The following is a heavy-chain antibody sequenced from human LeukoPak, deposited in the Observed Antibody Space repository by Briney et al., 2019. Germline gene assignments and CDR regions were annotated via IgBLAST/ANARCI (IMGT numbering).Heavy chain of an antibody. Sequence: GGSLRLSCAASGFTFSSYWMSWVRQAPGKGLEWVANIKQDGSEKYYVASVKGRFTISRDNAKNSLYLQMNSLRAEDTAVYYCARSYSSSSTINDWFDPWGQGTLVTVSS. CDR1: GFTFSSYW. J-gene: IGHJ5*02. CDR2: IKQDGSEK. V-gene: IGHV3-7*01. CDR3: ARSYSSSSTINDWFDP. D-gene: IGHD6-6*01.